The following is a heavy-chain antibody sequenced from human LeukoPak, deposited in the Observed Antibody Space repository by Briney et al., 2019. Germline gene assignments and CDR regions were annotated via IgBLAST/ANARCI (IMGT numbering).Heavy chain of an antibody. CDR2: IDTDGKTT. J-gene: IGHJ4*02. V-gene: IGHV3-74*01. Sequence: GGSLRLFCAASGFTFNTYIMHWARQAPGKGLVWVSRIDTDGKTTTYADSVKGRFTISRDNAKNMLYLQMNSLRVEDTAVYYCVRDKDGYNFWGQGTLVSVSS. D-gene: IGHD5-24*01. CDR3: VRDKDGYNF. CDR1: GFTFNTYI.